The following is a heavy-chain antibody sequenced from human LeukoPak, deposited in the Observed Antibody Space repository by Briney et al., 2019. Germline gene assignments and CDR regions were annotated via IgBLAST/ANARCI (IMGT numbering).Heavy chain of an antibody. D-gene: IGHD3-22*01. V-gene: IGHV3-21*01. CDR2: ISSSSSYI. J-gene: IGHJ3*02. Sequence: GGSLRLSCAASGFTFSSYSMNWVRQAPGKGLEWVSSISSSSSYIYYADSVKGRFTISRDNAKNSLYLQMNSLRAEDTAVYYCARAGHYDSSGCYIWGQGTMVTVSS. CDR3: ARAGHYDSSGCYI. CDR1: GFTFSSYS.